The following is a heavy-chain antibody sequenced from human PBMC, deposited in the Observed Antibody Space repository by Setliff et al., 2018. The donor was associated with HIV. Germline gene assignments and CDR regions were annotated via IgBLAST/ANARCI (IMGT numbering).Heavy chain of an antibody. Sequence: PSETLSLTCTVSDSGTYYWSWIRQPAGKGLEWIGRVSSRGDTNYNPSLKSRVTMSVDTSRNHFSLKLTSVTAADTALYYCARHEGGAVAGTWYYFDYWGHGTLVTVSS. D-gene: IGHD6-19*01. V-gene: IGHV4-4*07. J-gene: IGHJ4*01. CDR1: DSGTYY. CDR2: VSSRGDT. CDR3: ARHEGGAVAGTWYYFDY.